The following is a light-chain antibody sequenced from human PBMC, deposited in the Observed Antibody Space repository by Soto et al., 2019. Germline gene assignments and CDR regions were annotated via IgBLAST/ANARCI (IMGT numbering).Light chain of an antibody. J-gene: IGKJ1*01. CDR1: QGIRND. V-gene: IGKV1-17*01. Sequence: ETHMKKNPSSLSASVGDRATITRRASQGIRNDLGWYQQKPGKAPKRLIYAASSLQSGVPSRFSGSGSGTEFTLTISSLLSGDCATYFFRQHNSFPGALGQGSKV. CDR2: AAS. CDR3: RQHNSFPGA.